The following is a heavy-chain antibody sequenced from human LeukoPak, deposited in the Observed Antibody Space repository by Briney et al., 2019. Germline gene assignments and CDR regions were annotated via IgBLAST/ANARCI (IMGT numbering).Heavy chain of an antibody. CDR2: IYRSGST. J-gene: IGHJ4*02. Sequence: SETLSLTCTVSGYSTSSGYYWGWIRQPPGKGLEWIGSIYRSGSTYYNPSLKSRVTISVDTSKNQFSLKLSSVTAADTAVYFCARSVAAEGNFDYWGQGTLVTVSS. D-gene: IGHD6-25*01. CDR1: GYSTSSGYY. V-gene: IGHV4-38-2*02. CDR3: ARSVAAEGNFDY.